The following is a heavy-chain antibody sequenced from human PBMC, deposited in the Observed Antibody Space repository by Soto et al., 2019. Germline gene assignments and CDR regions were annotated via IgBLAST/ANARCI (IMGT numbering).Heavy chain of an antibody. CDR3: ARDPTTSIAAAAFDY. J-gene: IGHJ4*02. V-gene: IGHV3-48*02. CDR2: ISSSSSTI. Sequence: EVQLVESGGGLVQPGGSLRLSCAASGFTFSSYSMNWVRQAPGKGLEWVSYISSSSSTIYYADSVKGRFTISRDNAKNSLYLQMNSVRDEDTAVYYCARDPTTSIAAAAFDYWGQGTLVTVSS. D-gene: IGHD6-13*01. CDR1: GFTFSSYS.